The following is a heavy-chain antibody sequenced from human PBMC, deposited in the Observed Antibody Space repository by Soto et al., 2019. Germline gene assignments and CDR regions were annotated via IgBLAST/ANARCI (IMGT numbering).Heavy chain of an antibody. CDR1: GGSISSYY. CDR2: IYYSGST. J-gene: IGHJ4*02. V-gene: IGHV4-59*08. CDR3: ARQGEEWQLLGSSSFDY. Sequence: SETLSLTCSVFGGSISSYYGSWIRQPPGKGLEWIGYIYYSGSTNYNPSLKSRVTISVDTSKNQFSLKLSSVTAADTAVYYCARQGEEWQLLGSSSFDYWGQGTLVNVSS. D-gene: IGHD1-26*01.